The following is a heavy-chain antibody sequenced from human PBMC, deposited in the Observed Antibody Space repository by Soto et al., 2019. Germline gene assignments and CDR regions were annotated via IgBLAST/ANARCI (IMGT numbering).Heavy chain of an antibody. D-gene: IGHD5-12*01. CDR3: AKGGWDMATITGISYYYYYGMDV. CDR2: ISGSGGST. Sequence: EVQLLESGGGLVQPGGSLRLSCAASGFTFSSYAMSWVRQAPGKGLEWVSAISGSGGSTYYADSVKGRFTISRDNSKNTLYLQMNSLRAEDTAVYYCAKGGWDMATITGISYYYYYGMDVWGQGTTVTVSS. J-gene: IGHJ6*02. CDR1: GFTFSSYA. V-gene: IGHV3-23*01.